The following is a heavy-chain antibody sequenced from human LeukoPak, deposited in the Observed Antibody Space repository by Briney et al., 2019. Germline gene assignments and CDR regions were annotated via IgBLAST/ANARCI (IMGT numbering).Heavy chain of an antibody. J-gene: IGHJ4*02. Sequence: GGSLRLSCVASGFTFSSYSMNWVRQAPGEGLEWVSYISSLSGTIYYADSVRGRFTISRDNAKNSLYLQMNSLRAEDTAVYYCARDLVATSFDYWGQGTLVTVSS. V-gene: IGHV3-48*01. D-gene: IGHD5-12*01. CDR1: GFTFSSYS. CDR2: ISSLSGTI. CDR3: ARDLVATSFDY.